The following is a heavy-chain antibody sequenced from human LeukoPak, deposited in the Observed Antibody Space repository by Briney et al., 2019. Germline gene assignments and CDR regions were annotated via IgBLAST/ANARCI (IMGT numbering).Heavy chain of an antibody. V-gene: IGHV3-66*01. J-gene: IGHJ4*02. CDR2: IYTGGST. D-gene: IGHD2-2*01. Sequence: GGSLRLSCAASGMTVSSNYIMWVRQPPGKGLEWVSSIYTGGSTYYADAVKGRFTISRDKSKNTVNLQMNSLRAEDTAVYYCARDQASPSSSPYWGQGTMDRVSS. CDR3: ARDQASPSSSPY. CDR1: GMTVSSNY.